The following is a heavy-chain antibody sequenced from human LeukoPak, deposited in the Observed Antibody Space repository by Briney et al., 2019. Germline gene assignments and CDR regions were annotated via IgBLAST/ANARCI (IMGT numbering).Heavy chain of an antibody. Sequence: ASVKVSCKASGYTFTGYYMHWVRQAPGQGLEWMGWINPNSGGTNYAQKFQGRVTMTRDTSISTAYMELSSLRSEDTAVYYCARGTGSGWYYYYGMDVWSQGTTVTVSS. J-gene: IGHJ6*02. V-gene: IGHV1-2*02. CDR1: GYTFTGYY. CDR3: ARGTGSGWYYYYGMDV. D-gene: IGHD6-19*01. CDR2: INPNSGGT.